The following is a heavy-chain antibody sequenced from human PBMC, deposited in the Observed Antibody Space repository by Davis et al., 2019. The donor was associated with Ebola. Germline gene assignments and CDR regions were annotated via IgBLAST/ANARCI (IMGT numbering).Heavy chain of an antibody. J-gene: IGHJ3*01. Sequence: GGSLRLSCAASGFTFSSYAMTWVRQAPGKGLEWVSTISGFGYTTFYSDSVKGRFTISRDNSKNTAYLQMNSLRVADTAVYYCAKGGHFSAFDLWGQGTMVTVSS. CDR1: GFTFSSYA. D-gene: IGHD3-16*01. CDR3: AKGGHFSAFDL. V-gene: IGHV3-23*01. CDR2: ISGFGYTT.